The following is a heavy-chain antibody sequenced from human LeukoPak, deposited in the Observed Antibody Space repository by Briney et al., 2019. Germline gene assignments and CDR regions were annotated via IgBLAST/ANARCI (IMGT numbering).Heavy chain of an antibody. Sequence: GASVKVSCKASGYTFTGYYMHWVRQAPGQGLEWMGWINPNSGGTNYAQKSQGRVTMTRDTSISTAYMELSRLRSDDTAVYYCARDRVPRTNNYYYGMDVWGQGTTVTVSS. CDR1: GYTFTGYY. CDR2: INPNSGGT. D-gene: IGHD2-8*01. J-gene: IGHJ6*02. CDR3: ARDRVPRTNNYYYGMDV. V-gene: IGHV1-2*02.